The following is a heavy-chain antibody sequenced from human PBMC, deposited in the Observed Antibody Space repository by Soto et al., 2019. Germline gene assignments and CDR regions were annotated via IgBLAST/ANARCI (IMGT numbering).Heavy chain of an antibody. D-gene: IGHD4-17*01. CDR3: ARVGPDYGGNPDAYMHYYYYYGMDV. Sequence: PSETLALTCTVSGGSISSGDYYWSWIRQPPGKGLEWIGYIYYSGSTYYNPSLKSRVTISVDTSKNQFSLKLSSVTAADTAVYYCARVGPDYGGNPDAYMHYYYYYGMDVWGQGTTVTVSS. J-gene: IGHJ6*02. CDR1: GGSISSGDYY. V-gene: IGHV4-30-4*01. CDR2: IYYSGST.